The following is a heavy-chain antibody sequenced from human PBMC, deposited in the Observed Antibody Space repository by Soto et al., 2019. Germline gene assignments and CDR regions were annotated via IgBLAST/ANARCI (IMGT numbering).Heavy chain of an antibody. CDR1: GFTVDDYA. CDR3: AKGRYYYDSSGYYRFDY. Sequence: SLRLSGAASGFTVDDYAMHWVRQAPGKGLEWVSGISWNSGSIGYADSVKGRFTISRDNAKNSLYLQMNSLRAEDTALYYCAKGRYYYDSSGYYRFDYWGQGTLVTVSS. D-gene: IGHD3-22*01. CDR2: ISWNSGSI. V-gene: IGHV3-9*01. J-gene: IGHJ4*02.